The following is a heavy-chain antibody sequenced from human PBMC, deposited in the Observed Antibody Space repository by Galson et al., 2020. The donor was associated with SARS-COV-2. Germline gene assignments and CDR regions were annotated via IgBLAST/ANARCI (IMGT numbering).Heavy chain of an antibody. J-gene: IGHJ4*02. D-gene: IGHD6-19*01. CDR2: ITDNGHNT. CDR1: EFSFSSYA. Sequence: APEFSFSSYAMTWVRQAPGKGLQWVSTITDNGHNTYYPDSIKGRFTISRDNFKKTLYLHLHNLRAEDTAIYYCAKHWYSGWAYDYFDSWGQGALVTVSS. CDR3: AKHWYSGWAYDYFDS. V-gene: IGHV3-23*01.